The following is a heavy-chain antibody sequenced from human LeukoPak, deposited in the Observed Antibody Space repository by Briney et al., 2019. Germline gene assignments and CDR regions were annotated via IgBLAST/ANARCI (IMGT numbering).Heavy chain of an antibody. Sequence: SETLSLTCTVSGGSISSYYWSWIRQPPGKGLEWIGYIYYSGSTNYNPSLKSRVTISVDTSKNQFSLKLSSVTAADTAVYYCARAHGSSYYYFDYWGQGTLVTVSS. J-gene: IGHJ4*02. CDR3: ARAHGSSYYYFDY. V-gene: IGHV4-59*01. D-gene: IGHD6-13*01. CDR1: GGSISSYY. CDR2: IYYSGST.